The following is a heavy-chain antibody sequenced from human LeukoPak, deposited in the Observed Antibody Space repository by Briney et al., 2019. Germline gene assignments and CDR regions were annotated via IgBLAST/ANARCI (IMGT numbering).Heavy chain of an antibody. J-gene: IGHJ4*02. V-gene: IGHV1-18*01. D-gene: IGHD7-27*01. CDR1: GYTFTSYG. CDR2: ISAYNGNT. Sequence: ASVKVSCKASGYTFTSYGISWVRQAPGQGLEWMGWISAYNGNTNYAQKLQGTVTMTTDTSTSTAYMELRSLRSDDTAVYYCARDETNWGTFDYWGQGTLVTVSS. CDR3: ARDETNWGTFDY.